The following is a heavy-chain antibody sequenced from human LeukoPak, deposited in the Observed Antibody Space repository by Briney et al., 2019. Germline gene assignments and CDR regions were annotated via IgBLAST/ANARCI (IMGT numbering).Heavy chain of an antibody. V-gene: IGHV4-39*07. CDR3: ARVYGDYSTVAF. D-gene: IGHD2-15*01. Sequence: PSETLSLTCIVSGGSFTASSYYWGWVRQPPGKGLEWIGSIYYSGSTFYNPSLKGRLTISIDRTKPQFSLSLSSVTAADTAIYYCARVYGDYSTVAFWGQGTLVTVSS. CDR1: GGSFTASSYY. J-gene: IGHJ4*02. CDR2: IYYSGST.